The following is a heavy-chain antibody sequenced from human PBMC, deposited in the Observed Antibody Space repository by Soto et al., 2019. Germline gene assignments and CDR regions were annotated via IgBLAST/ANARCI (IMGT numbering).Heavy chain of an antibody. V-gene: IGHV3-30-3*01. CDR3: ARDIVAGSYFDY. Sequence: HVQLVESGGGVVQPGRSLRLSCAVSGFTLSDFAMHWVRQAPGRGLEWVAFLSYDGSNKSYADSVKGRFTISRDTSENTLFLQTNSLRAVDTAVYSCARDIVAGSYFDYWGQGNLVTVSS. J-gene: IGHJ4*02. CDR1: GFTLSDFA. CDR2: LSYDGSNK. D-gene: IGHD6-19*01.